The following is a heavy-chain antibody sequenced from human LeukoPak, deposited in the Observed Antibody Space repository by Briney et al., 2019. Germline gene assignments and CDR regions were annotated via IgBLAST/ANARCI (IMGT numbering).Heavy chain of an antibody. V-gene: IGHV4-34*01. J-gene: IGHJ4*02. CDR1: GGSFSGYY. D-gene: IGHD4-23*01. CDR2: INHSGST. CDR3: ARSRKAYGGKGKGSGYYFDY. Sequence: SETLSLTCAVYGGSFSGYYWSWIRQPPGKGLEWIGEINHSGSTNYNPSLKSRVTISVDTSKNQFSLKLSSVTAADTAVYYCARSRKAYGGKGKGSGYYFDYWGRGTLVTVSS.